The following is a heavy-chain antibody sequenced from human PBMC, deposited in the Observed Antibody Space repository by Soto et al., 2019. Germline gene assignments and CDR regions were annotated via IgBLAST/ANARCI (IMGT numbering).Heavy chain of an antibody. CDR3: ARSYSSSWYEFDY. D-gene: IGHD6-13*01. J-gene: IGHJ4*02. CDR2: IYYSGST. CDR1: GGSISSGGYY. V-gene: IGHV4-31*03. Sequence: SETLSLTCTVAGGSISSGGYYWSWIRQHPGKGLEWIGYIYYSGSTYYNPSLKSRVTISVDTSKNQFSLKLSSVTAADTAVYYCARSYSSSWYEFDYWGLGTPVTVSS.